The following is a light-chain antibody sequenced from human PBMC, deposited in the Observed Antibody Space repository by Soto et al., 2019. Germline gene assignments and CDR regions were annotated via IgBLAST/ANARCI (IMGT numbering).Light chain of an antibody. Sequence: EIQMTQSPSTQSATVGDRLTITCRASQSISSWLAWYQQKPGKAPKLLIYKASGLESGVPSRFSGSGSGTDFTLTISSLQSEDFALYYCQQYNDWPLTFGQGTRLE. CDR2: KAS. J-gene: IGKJ5*01. V-gene: IGKV1-5*03. CDR3: QQYNDWPLT. CDR1: QSISSW.